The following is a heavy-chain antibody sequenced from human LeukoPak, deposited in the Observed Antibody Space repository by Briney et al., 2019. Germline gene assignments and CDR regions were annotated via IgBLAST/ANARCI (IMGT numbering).Heavy chain of an antibody. CDR1: GFIFSSYV. J-gene: IGHJ4*02. V-gene: IGHV3-23*01. Sequence: GGSLRLSCAASGFIFSSYVISWVRQTPGKGLEWVSAIRGSGGNTYYADSVKGRFTMSRDNAKNSLYLQMNSLRAEDTAVYYCARDFRFLDDYWGQGTLVSVSS. D-gene: IGHD3-3*01. CDR3: ARDFRFLDDY. CDR2: IRGSGGNT.